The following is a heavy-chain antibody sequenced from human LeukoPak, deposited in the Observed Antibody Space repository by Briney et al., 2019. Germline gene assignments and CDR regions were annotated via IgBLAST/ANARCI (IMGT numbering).Heavy chain of an antibody. CDR3: ARLSCSSSTCYFPNAFDV. V-gene: IGHV4-59*04. Sequence: SETLSLTCTVSGGSISTYYWSWIRQPPGKGLEWIGYIYYSGSTYYSPSLKSRVTMSVDTSKNQFSLKMSSVTAADTGVYYCARLSCSSSTCYFPNAFDVWGQGTMVTVSS. J-gene: IGHJ3*01. CDR2: IYYSGST. CDR1: GGSISTYY. D-gene: IGHD2-2*01.